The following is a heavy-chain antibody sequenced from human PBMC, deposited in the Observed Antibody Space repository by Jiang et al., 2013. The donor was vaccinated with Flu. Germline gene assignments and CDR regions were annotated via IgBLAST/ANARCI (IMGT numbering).Heavy chain of an antibody. J-gene: IGHJ3*02. V-gene: IGHV2-70*04. Sequence: PTQTLTLTCTFSGFSLSTSGMRVSWIRQPPGKALEWLARIDWDDDKFYSTSLKTRLTISKDTSKNQVVLTMTNMDPVDTATYYCARGGPSGCDAFDIWGQGTMVTVSS. CDR3: ARGGPSGCDAFDI. CDR2: IDWDDDK. D-gene: IGHD7-27*01. CDR1: GFSLSTSGMR.